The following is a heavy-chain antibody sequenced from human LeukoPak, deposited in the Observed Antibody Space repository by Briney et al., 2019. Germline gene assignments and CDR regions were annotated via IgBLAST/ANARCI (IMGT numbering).Heavy chain of an antibody. D-gene: IGHD3-22*01. CDR1: GGTFSSYA. CDR2: IIPTFGTA. V-gene: IGHV1-69*05. CDR3: ARVVTDSSGYYFGYFDY. J-gene: IGHJ4*02. Sequence: ASVKVSCKASGGTFSSYAISWVRQAPGQGLEWMGRIIPTFGTANYAQKFQGRVTITTDESTSTAYMELSSLRSEDTAVYYCARVVTDSSGYYFGYFDYWGQGTLVTVSS.